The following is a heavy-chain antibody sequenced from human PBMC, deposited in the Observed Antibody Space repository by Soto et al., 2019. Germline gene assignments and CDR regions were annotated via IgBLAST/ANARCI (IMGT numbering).Heavy chain of an antibody. J-gene: IGHJ5*02. CDR3: ASHDPGARFDP. D-gene: IGHD1-1*01. CDR1: GYSFTKYH. CDR2: INPGSDVT. Sequence: QVQLVQSGAEVKKPGASVKVSCKASGYSFTKYHIHWVRQAPGQGLEWMGWINPGSDVTNQAQKFQGRVTMTRDTSITTTYMELNSLTSDDTAVYYCASHDPGARFDPWGQGTLVIVSS. V-gene: IGHV1-2*02.